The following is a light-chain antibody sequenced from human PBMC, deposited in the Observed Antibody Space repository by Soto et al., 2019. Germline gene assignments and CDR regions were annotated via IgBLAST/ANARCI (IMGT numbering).Light chain of an antibody. Sequence: DIQVTQSPPFLSASVGDRVTITCRASQSISSYLNWYQQKPGKAPKLLIYAASSLQSGVPSRFSGSGSGTDFTLTISSLQPEDFATYYCQQSYSTPITFGQGTRLENK. J-gene: IGKJ5*01. CDR3: QQSYSTPIT. CDR1: QSISSY. CDR2: AAS. V-gene: IGKV1-39*01.